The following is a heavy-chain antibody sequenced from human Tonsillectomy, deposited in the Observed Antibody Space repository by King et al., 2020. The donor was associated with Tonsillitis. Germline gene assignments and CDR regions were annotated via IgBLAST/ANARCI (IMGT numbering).Heavy chain of an antibody. J-gene: IGHJ4*02. D-gene: IGHD3-9*01. CDR1: GDSISRGAYY. CDR2: IYYSGST. Sequence: VQLQESGPGLVKPSQTLSLTCNVSGDSISRGAYYWTWIRQHPGRGLEWIGFIYYSGSTYYNPSLKSRSTISLDTSKNQFSLRLSSVTAADTAVYFCARYNRIGVLTGSYRYFFDYWGQGTMVTVSS. CDR3: ARYNRIGVLTGSYRYFFDY. V-gene: IGHV4-31*03.